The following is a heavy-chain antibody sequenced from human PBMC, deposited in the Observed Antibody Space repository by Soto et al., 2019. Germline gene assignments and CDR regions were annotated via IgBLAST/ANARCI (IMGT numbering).Heavy chain of an antibody. CDR3: ARARSSGQSYYYYYGMDV. CDR1: GYTFTSYY. V-gene: IGHV1-46*01. J-gene: IGHJ6*02. D-gene: IGHD6-19*01. Sequence: QVQLVQSGAEVKKPGASVKVSCKASGYTFTSYYMHWVRQAPGQGLEWMGIINPSGGSTSYAKKFQGRVTMTRDTSTSRVYVELSSMRSEDTAVYYCARARSSGQSYYYYYGMDVWGQGTTVTVSS. CDR2: INPSGGST.